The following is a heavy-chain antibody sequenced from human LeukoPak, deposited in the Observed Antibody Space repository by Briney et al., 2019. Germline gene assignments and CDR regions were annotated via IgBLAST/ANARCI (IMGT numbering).Heavy chain of an antibody. Sequence: PSETLSLTCAVSGGSFSSYYWGWVRQPPGKGLEWIGEINHSESTNYNPSLKSGVTISVDMSKNQFSLKLSSVTAADTAVYYCKYSYGWGYFDYWGQGTLVTVSS. CDR1: GGSFSSYY. J-gene: IGHJ4*02. CDR3: KYSYGWGYFDY. V-gene: IGHV4-34*01. D-gene: IGHD5-18*01. CDR2: INHSEST.